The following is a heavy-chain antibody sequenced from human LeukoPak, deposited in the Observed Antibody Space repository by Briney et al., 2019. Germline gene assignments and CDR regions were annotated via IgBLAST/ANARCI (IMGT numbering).Heavy chain of an antibody. V-gene: IGHV3-49*03. CDR1: GFTFGDYL. J-gene: IGHJ4*02. D-gene: IGHD6-19*01. Sequence: GGSLRLSCTASGFTFGDYLMSWFRQAPGKGLEWIGFISGGATEYAASVKGRFTISRDDSTSIAYLQMNSLTTEDTAVYYCSRGSGWLSVYWGQGTLVTVSS. CDR3: SRGSGWLSVY. CDR2: ISGGAT.